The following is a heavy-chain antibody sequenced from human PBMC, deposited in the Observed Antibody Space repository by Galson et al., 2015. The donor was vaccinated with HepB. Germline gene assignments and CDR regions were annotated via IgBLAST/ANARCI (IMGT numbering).Heavy chain of an antibody. Sequence: SLRLSCAASGFTFDDYTMHWVRLPPGKGLEWVSLISWDGGSTSYATSVKGRFTISRDNSKNSPYLQMNSLRTEDTALYYCARGPPDFWSGLDYWGQGSLVTVSS. D-gene: IGHD3-3*01. V-gene: IGHV3-43*01. CDR3: ARGPPDFWSGLDY. J-gene: IGHJ4*02. CDR1: GFTFDDYT. CDR2: ISWDGGST.